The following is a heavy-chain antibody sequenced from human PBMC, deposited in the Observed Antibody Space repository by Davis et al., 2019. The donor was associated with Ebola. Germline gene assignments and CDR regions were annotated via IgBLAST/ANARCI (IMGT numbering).Heavy chain of an antibody. Sequence: PGGSLRLSCAASGFTFRDYAMSWVRQAPGKGLEWVAFLGYDGSYEDYADSVKGRFTISRDNSKNTLYLQMNSLRAEDTAVYYCARVPRITIFGVVIGHGMDVWGQGTTVTVSS. CDR3: ARVPRITIFGVVIGHGMDV. J-gene: IGHJ6*02. V-gene: IGHV3-30*04. D-gene: IGHD3-3*01. CDR2: LGYDGSYE. CDR1: GFTFRDYA.